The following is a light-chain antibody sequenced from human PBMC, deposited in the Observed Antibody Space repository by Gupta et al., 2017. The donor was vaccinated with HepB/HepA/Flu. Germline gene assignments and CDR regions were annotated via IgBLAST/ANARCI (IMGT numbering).Light chain of an antibody. CDR2: GAS. CDR1: QSVSSY. V-gene: IGKV3-11*01. J-gene: IGKJ5*01. Sequence: EIVLTQSPATLALSPGERATLSCRASQSVSSYLAWYQQKPGQSPRLLIYGASNRATGIPARFSGSGSGTDFTLTIISLEPEDLAVYYCQQRSNWPITFGQGSRMEIK. CDR3: QQRSNWPIT.